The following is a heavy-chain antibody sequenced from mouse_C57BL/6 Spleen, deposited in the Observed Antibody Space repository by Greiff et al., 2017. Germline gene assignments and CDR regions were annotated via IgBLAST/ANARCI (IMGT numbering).Heavy chain of an antibody. V-gene: IGHV1-4*01. CDR2: INPSSGYT. J-gene: IGHJ4*01. Sequence: QVQLKQSGAELARPGASVKMSCKASGYTFTSYTMHWVKQRPGQCLEWIGYINPSSGYTKYNQKFKDKATLTADKSSSTAYMQLSSLTSEDSAVYYCATYGNTLEYWGQGTSVTVSS. D-gene: IGHD2-1*01. CDR1: GYTFTSYT. CDR3: ATYGNTLEY.